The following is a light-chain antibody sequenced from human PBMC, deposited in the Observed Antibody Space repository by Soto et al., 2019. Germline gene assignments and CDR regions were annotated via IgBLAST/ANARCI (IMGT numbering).Light chain of an antibody. CDR2: AAS. Sequence: EIVLTQSPGTLSLSPGERATLSCRASQSISSSDLAWYQHRPGQAPRLLIYAASSRATGIPVRFSGSGSGTDFTLSISRLEHEDFAVYYCQHYGSSSWTFGQGTKVEIK. CDR3: QHYGSSSWT. V-gene: IGKV3-20*01. CDR1: QSISSSD. J-gene: IGKJ1*01.